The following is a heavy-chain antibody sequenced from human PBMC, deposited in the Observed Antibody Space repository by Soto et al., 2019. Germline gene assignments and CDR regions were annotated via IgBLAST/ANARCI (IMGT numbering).Heavy chain of an antibody. CDR2: ISSSSSYI. CDR1: GFTFSSYS. CDR3: ARVSFRPPYYYGMDV. J-gene: IGHJ6*02. V-gene: IGHV3-21*01. Sequence: LRLSCAASGFTFSSYSMNWVRQAPGKGLEWVSSISSSSSYIYYADSVKGRFTISRDNAKNSLYLQMNRLRAEDTAVYYCARVSFRPPYYYGMDVWGQGTTLTVSS.